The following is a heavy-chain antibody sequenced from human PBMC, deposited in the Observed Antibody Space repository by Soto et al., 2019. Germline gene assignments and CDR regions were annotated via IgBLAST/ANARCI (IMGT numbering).Heavy chain of an antibody. D-gene: IGHD6-6*01. Sequence: GGSLRLSCAASGFTFSDYYMSWIRQAPGKGLEWVSYISSSDSTIYYADSVKGRFTISRDNAKNSLYLQMNSLRAEDTAVYYCARSIAEPIFDYWGQGTLVTVSS. CDR1: GFTFSDYY. CDR2: ISSSDSTI. J-gene: IGHJ4*02. V-gene: IGHV3-11*01. CDR3: ARSIAEPIFDY.